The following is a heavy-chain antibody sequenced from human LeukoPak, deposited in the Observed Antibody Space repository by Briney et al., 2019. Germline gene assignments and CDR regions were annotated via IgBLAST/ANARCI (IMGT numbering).Heavy chain of an antibody. J-gene: IGHJ3*02. Sequence: SQTLSLTCAISGDSVSSDSAAWTWIRQSPSRGLEWLGRTYYRSKWYNDYALSVKSRITIKPDTSKNQFSLQLNSLTPEDTAVYYCARGPSYGAFDIWGQGTMVTVSS. D-gene: IGHD3-10*01. CDR3: ARGPSYGAFDI. CDR2: TYYRSKWYN. CDR1: GDSVSSDSAA. V-gene: IGHV6-1*01.